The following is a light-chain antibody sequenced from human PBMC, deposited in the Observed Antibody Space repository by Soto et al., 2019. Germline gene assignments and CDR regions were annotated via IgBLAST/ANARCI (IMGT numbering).Light chain of an antibody. CDR1: SGDIGSYNR. V-gene: IGLV2-14*01. CDR3: SSYTNIKTRACV. Sequence: QSALTQPASVSGSPGQSITISCTGTSGDIGSYNRVSWYQQHPGKAPQLIIYEVTDRPSGVSNRFSGSKSGNTASLTISGLQAEDEAEYYCSSYTNIKTRACVCGTGTKVTVL. J-gene: IGLJ1*01. CDR2: EVT.